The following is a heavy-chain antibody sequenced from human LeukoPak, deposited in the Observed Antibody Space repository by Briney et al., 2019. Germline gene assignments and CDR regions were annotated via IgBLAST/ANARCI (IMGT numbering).Heavy chain of an antibody. CDR1: GFTFTNYW. D-gene: IGHD6-19*01. Sequence: GGSLRLSCAASGFTFTNYWMSWVRQAPGKGLEWVANIKQDGSEKYYVDSVKGRFTISRDNAKNSLYLQMNSLRAEDTAVYYCARGGGIAMAVYPFFDYWGQGTLVTVSS. V-gene: IGHV3-7*01. J-gene: IGHJ4*02. CDR2: IKQDGSEK. CDR3: ARGGGIAMAVYPFFDY.